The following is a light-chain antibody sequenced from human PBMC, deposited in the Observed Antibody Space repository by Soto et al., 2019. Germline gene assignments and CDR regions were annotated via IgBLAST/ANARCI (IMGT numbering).Light chain of an antibody. CDR3: SSYTRSSTLV. CDR2: EVI. Sequence: QSVLTQPASVSGSPGQSITISCTGTSSDVGYYNYVSWYQQHPGRAPKLMFYEVINRPSGVSNRFSSSKSGNTASLTISGLQAEDEADYYRSSYTRSSTLVFGGGTKLTVL. J-gene: IGLJ2*01. CDR1: SSDVGYYNY. V-gene: IGLV2-14*01.